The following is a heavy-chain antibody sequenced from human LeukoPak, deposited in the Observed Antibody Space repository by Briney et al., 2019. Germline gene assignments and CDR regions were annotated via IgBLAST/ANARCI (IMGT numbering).Heavy chain of an antibody. CDR1: GYTFTSYG. V-gene: IGHV1-18*01. CDR3: ARDGPRGYFQH. D-gene: IGHD1-14*01. J-gene: IGHJ1*01. CDR2: INTYNGHT. Sequence: ASVKVSCNTSGYTFTSYGISWVRQAPGQGLEYMGWINTYNGHTNYAQKPQGRVTVTTDTSTSTAYLELRSLRSDDTAVYYCARDGPRGYFQHWGQGTLITVSS.